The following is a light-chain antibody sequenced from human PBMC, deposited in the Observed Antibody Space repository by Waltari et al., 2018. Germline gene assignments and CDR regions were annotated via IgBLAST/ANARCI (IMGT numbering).Light chain of an antibody. Sequence: EIVLTQSPGTLSLSPGERATLSCRASQSVSTSHLAWYQQKPGLAPRLLIYRASSRATCIPDRFSGSGSGADFTLTISRLEPEDFAVYYCQYYGSSLFTFGPGTKVDIK. CDR3: QYYGSSLFT. V-gene: IGKV3-20*01. CDR2: RAS. CDR1: QSVSTSH. J-gene: IGKJ3*01.